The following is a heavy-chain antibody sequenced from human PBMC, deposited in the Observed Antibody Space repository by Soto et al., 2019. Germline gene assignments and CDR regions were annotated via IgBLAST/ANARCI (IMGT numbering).Heavy chain of an antibody. V-gene: IGHV1-18*01. J-gene: IGHJ4*02. Sequence: QVQLVQSGAEVKKPGASVKVSCKASGYTFTNFVISWVRQAPGQGLEWMGWISAYNGNTNYAQNFQGRVTKTTETSTSTAYMEMRSMRSDDTAVYYCARGGTPLDYWGQGTLVTVSS. CDR2: ISAYNGNT. CDR3: ARGGTPLDY. CDR1: GYTFTNFV. D-gene: IGHD3-16*01.